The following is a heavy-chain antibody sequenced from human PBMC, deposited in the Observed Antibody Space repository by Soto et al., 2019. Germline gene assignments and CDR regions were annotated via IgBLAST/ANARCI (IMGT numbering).Heavy chain of an antibody. V-gene: IGHV3-30*18. J-gene: IGHJ2*01. CDR3: AKDGIRGSGYYENWYFDL. CDR2: ISYDGSNK. Sequence: QVQLVESGGGVVQPGRSLRLSCAASGFTFSSYGMHWVRQAPGKGLEWVAVISYDGSNKYYADSVKGRFTISRDNSKNTLYLQMNSLRAEDTAVYYCAKDGIRGSGYYENWYFDLWGRGTLVTVSS. D-gene: IGHD3-22*01. CDR1: GFTFSSYG.